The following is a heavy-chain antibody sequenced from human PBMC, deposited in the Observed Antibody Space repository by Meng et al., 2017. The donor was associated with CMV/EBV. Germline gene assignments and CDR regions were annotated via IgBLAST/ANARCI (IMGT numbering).Heavy chain of an antibody. D-gene: IGHD2-2*02. J-gene: IGHJ4*02. CDR3: ARGPFQLLYYLDY. CDR2: IYYSGST. V-gene: IGHV4-61*01. CDR1: GGSVSSGSYY. Sequence: GSLRLSCTVSGGSVSSGSYYWSWIRQPPGKGLEWTGYIYYSGSTNYNPSLKSRVTISVDTSKNQFSLKLSSVTAADTAVYYCARGPFQLLYYLDYWGQGTLVTVSS.